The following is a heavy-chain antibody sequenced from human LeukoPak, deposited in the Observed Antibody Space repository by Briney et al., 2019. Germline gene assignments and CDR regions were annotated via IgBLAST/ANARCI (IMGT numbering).Heavy chain of an antibody. V-gene: IGHV3-7*01. D-gene: IGHD6-19*01. CDR3: ARVGSGWYPRYYGMDV. CDR1: GFTFSSYW. J-gene: IGHJ6*02. Sequence: PGGSLRLSCAASGFTFSSYWMSWVRQAPGKGLEWVANINQDGSEKYYVDSVKGRFTISRDNAKNSLYLQMNSLRAEDTAVYYCARVGSGWYPRYYGMDVWGQGTTVTVSS. CDR2: INQDGSEK.